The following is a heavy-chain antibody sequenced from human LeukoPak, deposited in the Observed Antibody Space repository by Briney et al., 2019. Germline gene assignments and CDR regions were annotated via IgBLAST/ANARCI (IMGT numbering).Heavy chain of an antibody. Sequence: PGGSLRLSCAASGFTFSNYAMSWVRQAPGKGLEWVSVIRGTGGSTYYADSVKGRFTISRDNSKNTLYLQMNSLRAEDTAVYYCAKDRDRERSLLWFGELGQDFDYWGQGTLVTVSS. D-gene: IGHD3-10*01. V-gene: IGHV3-23*01. CDR2: IRGTGGST. CDR3: AKDRDRERSLLWFGELGQDFDY. J-gene: IGHJ4*02. CDR1: GFTFSNYA.